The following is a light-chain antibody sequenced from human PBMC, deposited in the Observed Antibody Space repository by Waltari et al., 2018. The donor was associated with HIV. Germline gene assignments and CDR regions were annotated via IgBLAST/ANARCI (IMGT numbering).Light chain of an antibody. Sequence: DIQMTQSPSSLSASVGDRVTISCRESQNIGNYVNWYQQKPGEAPQFLLSSASTLQSGVPSRFSVSGSGTAFTLSISSLQPEDFATYYCQQSYITPLTFGPWTKVDVK. CDR3: QQSYITPLT. J-gene: IGKJ3*01. CDR1: QNIGNY. CDR2: SAS. V-gene: IGKV1-39*01.